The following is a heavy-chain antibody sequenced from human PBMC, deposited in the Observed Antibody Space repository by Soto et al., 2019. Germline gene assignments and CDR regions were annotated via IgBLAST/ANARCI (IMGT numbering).Heavy chain of an antibody. CDR1: GFTFIDYA. CDR2: ITGRGDGT. Sequence: EVQLLGSGGGLAQPGESLTLSCAASGFTFIDYAMGWGRQAPGKGLEWVSAITGRGDGTYYADSVRGRFTISRDNSKSTLFLQINSLRAEDTAIYYCANLLWFLHAFYFAHWGPGTLVTVSS. CDR3: ANLLWFLHAFYFAH. V-gene: IGHV3-23*01. J-gene: IGHJ4*02. D-gene: IGHD3-10*01.